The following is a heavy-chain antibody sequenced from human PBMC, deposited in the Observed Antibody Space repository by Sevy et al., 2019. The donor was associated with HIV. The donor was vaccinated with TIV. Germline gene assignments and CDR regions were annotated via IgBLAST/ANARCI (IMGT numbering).Heavy chain of an antibody. CDR3: ARDLPPSATTVAHFDY. J-gene: IGHJ4*02. CDR1: GFTFSSYE. Sequence: GGSLRLSCAASGFTFSSYEMNWVRQAPGKGLEWVSYISNIGTTISYSDSVRGRFSISRDNARNSLYLQMNSLRAEDTSVYYCARDLPPSATTVAHFDYWGQGTLVTVSS. CDR2: ISNIGTTI. V-gene: IGHV3-48*03. D-gene: IGHD4-17*01.